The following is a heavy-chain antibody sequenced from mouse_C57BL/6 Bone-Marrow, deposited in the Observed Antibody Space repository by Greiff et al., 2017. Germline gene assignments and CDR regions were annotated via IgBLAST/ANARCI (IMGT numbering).Heavy chain of an antibody. CDR1: GFTFSDSG. Sequence: EVQLVASGGGLVKPGGSLKLSCAASGFTFSDSGLHWVRQTPEKGLAWVAYISRGSSTIYYAATVKGRFPIPRDKAKITLFMQMTSLRGEDTAMYYCARVGYWGKGTTLTVSS. J-gene: IGHJ2*01. CDR2: ISRGSSTI. CDR3: ARVGY. V-gene: IGHV5-17*01.